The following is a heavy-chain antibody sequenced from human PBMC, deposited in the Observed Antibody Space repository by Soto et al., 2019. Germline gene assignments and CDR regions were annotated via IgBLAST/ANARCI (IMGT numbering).Heavy chain of an antibody. CDR3: AKGNLYNFFSGSDY. CDR2: ISTSGKDT. Sequence: EVQLLESGGGLVQPGGSLRLSCAASGFSVSSQGMTWVRQAPGKGLEWVSVISTSGKDTFYADSVKGRFTISRDNSNNVLYLQMNSLRAEDTAIYYCAKGNLYNFFSGSDYWGKGTLVTVSS. D-gene: IGHD3-22*01. CDR1: GFSVSSQG. V-gene: IGHV3-23*01. J-gene: IGHJ4*02.